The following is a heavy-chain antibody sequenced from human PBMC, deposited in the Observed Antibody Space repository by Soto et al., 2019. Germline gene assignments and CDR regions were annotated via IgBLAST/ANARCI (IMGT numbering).Heavy chain of an antibody. J-gene: IGHJ5*02. Sequence: QVQLVQSGAEVKKPGASVKVSCKASGYTFTSYGISWVRQAPGQGLEWMGWINAYNGNTKYAQKLQGRVTMTTDTSTRAAYMEARLLRSDGMGVQYCTRVIPPFYPWGQVALVSVS. V-gene: IGHV1-18*03. CDR3: TRVIPPFYP. CDR1: GYTFTSYG. D-gene: IGHD3-16*01. CDR2: INAYNGNT.